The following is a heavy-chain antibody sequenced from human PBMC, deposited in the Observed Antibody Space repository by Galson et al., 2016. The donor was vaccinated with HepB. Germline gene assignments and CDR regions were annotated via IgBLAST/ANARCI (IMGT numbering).Heavy chain of an antibody. CDR2: VYYTGST. V-gene: IGHV4-39*02. CDR3: VQHRGFFYFHDS. Sequence: SETLSLTCTVSGGSLSSTTHYWGWIRQPPGKGLEWIGSVYYTGSTYYNPSLKSRVTISADTSKNHLSLRLSSVTAADTAVYYCVQHRGFFYFHDSWGQGTLVTVSS. J-gene: IGHJ5*01. CDR1: GGSLSSTTHY. D-gene: IGHD2/OR15-2a*01.